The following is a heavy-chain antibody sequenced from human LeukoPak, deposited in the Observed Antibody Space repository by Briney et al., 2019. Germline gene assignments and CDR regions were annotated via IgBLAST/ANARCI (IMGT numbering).Heavy chain of an antibody. D-gene: IGHD6-19*01. V-gene: IGHV4-59*08. CDR3: ARRGRSSAWPTHFDY. CDR1: GASISGNY. Sequence: PSETLSLTCTVSGASISGNYWTWSRQPPGRGLEWIGYIYSSGSTNYNPSLKSRVTISIDTSKNQFSLKLTSVTATDTAVYFCARRGRSSAWPTHFDYWGQGTLVTVSS. CDR2: IYSSGST. J-gene: IGHJ4*02.